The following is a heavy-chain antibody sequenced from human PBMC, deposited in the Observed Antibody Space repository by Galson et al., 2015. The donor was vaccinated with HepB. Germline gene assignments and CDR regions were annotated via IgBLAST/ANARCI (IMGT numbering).Heavy chain of an antibody. D-gene: IGHD6-13*01. J-gene: IGHJ4*02. CDR1: GGSISSSSYY. V-gene: IGHV4-39*07. CDR3: ARARSFIAAAPGY. Sequence: SETLSLTCTVSGGSISSSSYYWGWIRQPPGKGLEWIGSIYYSGSTYYNPSLKSRVTISVDTSKNQFSLKLSSVTAADTAVYYCARARSFIAAAPGYWGQGTLVTVSS. CDR2: IYYSGST.